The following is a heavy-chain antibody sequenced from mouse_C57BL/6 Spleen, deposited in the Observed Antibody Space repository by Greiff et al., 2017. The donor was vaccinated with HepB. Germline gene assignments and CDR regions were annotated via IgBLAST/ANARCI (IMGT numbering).Heavy chain of an antibody. CDR1: GFNIKNTY. J-gene: IGHJ1*03. V-gene: IGHV14-3*01. D-gene: IGHD2-1*01. CDR2: IDPANGNT. CDR3: AKSGSTMVRDWYFDV. Sequence: VQLQQSVAELVRPGASVKLSCTASGFNIKNTYMHWVQQRPEQGLEWIGRIDPANGNTKYAPNFQGKATITADTSSNTAYLQLSSLTSEDTAIYYCAKSGSTMVRDWYFDVWGTGTTVTVSS.